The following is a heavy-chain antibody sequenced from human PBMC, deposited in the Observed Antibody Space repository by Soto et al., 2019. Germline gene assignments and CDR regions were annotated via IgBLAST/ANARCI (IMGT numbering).Heavy chain of an antibody. CDR1: GFTFRTYA. D-gene: IGHD3-10*01. Sequence: LRLSCAASGFTFRTYAMNWVRQAPGKGLEWISAISGSGSFTHYADSVRGRFTISRDNSQNQLYLQMNNLRGDDTAMYYCAKIPTGSGSSKFDYWGQGIQVTVSS. V-gene: IGHV3-23*01. CDR3: AKIPTGSGSSKFDY. CDR2: ISGSGSFT. J-gene: IGHJ4*02.